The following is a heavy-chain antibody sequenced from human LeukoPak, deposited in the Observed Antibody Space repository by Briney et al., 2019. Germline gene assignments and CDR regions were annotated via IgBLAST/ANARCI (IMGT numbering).Heavy chain of an antibody. V-gene: IGHV1-69*13. CDR1: GYAFDTYG. CDR3: AVRYYYDSSGYYPPFDY. Sequence: SVKVSCKASGYAFDTYGITWVRQAPGQGLEWMGGIIPIFGTANYAQKFQGRVTITADESTSTAYMELSSLRSEDTAVYYCAVRYYYDSSGYYPPFDYWGQGTLVTVSS. CDR2: IIPIFGTA. D-gene: IGHD3-22*01. J-gene: IGHJ4*02.